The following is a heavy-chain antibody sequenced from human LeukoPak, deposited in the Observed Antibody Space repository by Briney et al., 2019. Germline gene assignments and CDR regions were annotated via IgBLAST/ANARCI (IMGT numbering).Heavy chain of an antibody. CDR2: IYSGGST. CDR1: GFTVSSNC. J-gene: IGHJ4*02. V-gene: IGHV3-66*04. D-gene: IGHD3-3*01. CDR3: ARQGHYDFWSGYRLDY. Sequence: PGGSLRLSCAASGFTVSSNCMNWVRQAPGKGLEWVSVIYSGGSTYYADSVKGRFTISRDNSKNTLYLQMNSLRAEDTAVYYCARQGHYDFWSGYRLDYWGQGTLVTVSS.